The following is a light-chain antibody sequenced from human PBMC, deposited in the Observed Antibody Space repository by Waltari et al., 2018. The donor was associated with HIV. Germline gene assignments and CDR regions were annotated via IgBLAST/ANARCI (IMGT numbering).Light chain of an antibody. CDR1: SSDFGSYTL. CDR3: CSYAGSSTYV. V-gene: IGLV2-23*02. Sequence: QSALTQPASVSGSPGQSITISCPGTSSDFGSYTLVSWYQQHPGKAPKLMIYEVSKRPSGVSNRFSGSKSGNTASLTISGLQAEDEADYYCCSYAGSSTYVFGTGTKVTVL. CDR2: EVS. J-gene: IGLJ1*01.